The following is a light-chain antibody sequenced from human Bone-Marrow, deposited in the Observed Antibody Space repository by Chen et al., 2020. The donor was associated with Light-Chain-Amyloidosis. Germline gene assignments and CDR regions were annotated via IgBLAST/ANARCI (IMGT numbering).Light chain of an antibody. V-gene: IGKV2-28*01. J-gene: IGKJ2*01. CDR2: LAF. CDR1: QSLRHINVYTY. CDR3: MEALQTPHYS. Sequence: IALNQSPLSLSVSPGETASISCTASQSLRHINVYTYLDWYLQRPGQSPQLLIYLAFNRAPGVPDRFSATGAGAEFTLRINKVEAEDVGVYYCMEALQTPHYSFGRGTKLEIK.